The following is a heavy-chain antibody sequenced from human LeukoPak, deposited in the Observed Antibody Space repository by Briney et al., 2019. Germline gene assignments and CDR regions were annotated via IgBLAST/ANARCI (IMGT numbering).Heavy chain of an antibody. V-gene: IGHV1-18*04. CDR2: ISAYNGNT. CDR3: TRTTFLGSTYFQH. J-gene: IGHJ1*01. Sequence: ASVKVSCKASGYIFTGYYMHWVRQAPGQGLEWVGFISAYNGNTHYAQMFQGRVTMTTDTSTNTAYMELRSLRPDGTAVYYCTRTTFLGSTYFQHWGQGTLVTVSS. D-gene: IGHD1-1*01. CDR1: GYIFTGYY.